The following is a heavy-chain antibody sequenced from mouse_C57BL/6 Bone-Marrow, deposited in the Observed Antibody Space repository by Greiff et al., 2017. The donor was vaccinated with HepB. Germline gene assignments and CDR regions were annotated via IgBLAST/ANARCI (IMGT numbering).Heavy chain of an antibody. V-gene: IGHV1-77*01. CDR3: AILITTVVATGFDY. Sequence: VQGVESGAELVKPGASVKISCKASGYTFTDYYINWVKQRPGQGLEWIGKIGPGRGSTYYNEKFKGKATLTADKSSSTAYMQLSSLTSEDSAVYFCAILITTVVATGFDYWGQGTTLTVSS. J-gene: IGHJ2*01. D-gene: IGHD1-1*01. CDR2: IGPGRGST. CDR1: GYTFTDYY.